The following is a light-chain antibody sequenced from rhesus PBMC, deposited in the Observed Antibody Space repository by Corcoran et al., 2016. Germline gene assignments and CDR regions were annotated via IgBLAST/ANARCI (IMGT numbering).Light chain of an antibody. CDR2: YAS. V-gene: IGKV3-35*01. CDR3: QQYNNWNS. CDR1: QSVSSN. Sequence: EIVMTQSPATLSLSLGERATLSCRASQSVSSNLSWYHQKPGKAPRLLIFYASKRATGYPDRVSGSGSGTEFNLTISSMEPEDVGVHYCQQYNNWNSFGQGAKVEIK. J-gene: IGKJ2*01.